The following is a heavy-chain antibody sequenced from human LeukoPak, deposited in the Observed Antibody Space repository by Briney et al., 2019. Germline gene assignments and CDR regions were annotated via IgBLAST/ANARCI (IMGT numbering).Heavy chain of an antibody. Sequence: QTGGSLRLSCAASGFTVSSNYMSWVRQAPGKGLEWVSVIYSGGSTYYADSVKGRFTISRDNAKNSLYLQMNSLRAEDTALYYCAKGDRYYYGSGSYYNRDGYYFDYWGQGTLVTVSS. CDR1: GFTVSSNY. CDR2: IYSGGST. D-gene: IGHD3-10*01. J-gene: IGHJ4*02. CDR3: AKGDRYYYGSGSYYNRDGYYFDY. V-gene: IGHV3-53*05.